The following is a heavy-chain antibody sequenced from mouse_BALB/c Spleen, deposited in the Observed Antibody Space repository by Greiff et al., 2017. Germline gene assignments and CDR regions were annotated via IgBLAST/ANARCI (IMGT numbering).Heavy chain of an antibody. CDR1: GFSLTSYG. J-gene: IGHJ3*01. V-gene: IGHV2-2*02. CDR2: IWSGGST. D-gene: IGHD4-1*01. Sequence: QVQLQQSGPGLVQPSQSLSITCTVSGFSLTSYGVHWVRQSPGKGLEWLGVIWSGGSTDYNAAFISRLSISKDNSKSQVFFKMNSLQANDTAIYYCARDTLGRGDWFAYWGQGTLVTVSA. CDR3: ARDTLGRGDWFAY.